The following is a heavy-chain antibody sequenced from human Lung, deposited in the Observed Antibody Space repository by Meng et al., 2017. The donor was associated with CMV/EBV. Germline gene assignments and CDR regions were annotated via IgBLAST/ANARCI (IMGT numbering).Heavy chain of an antibody. J-gene: IGHJ4*02. CDR1: GTFMSYA. CDR2: IIPIFGTA. D-gene: IGHD4-17*01. Sequence: GTFMSYAISWVRQAPGQGLEGMGGIIPIFGTANYAQKFQGRVTITTDESTSTAYMELSSLRSEDTAVYYCARVRSRDYGDFYAHFDYWGQGTLVTVSS. V-gene: IGHV1-69*05. CDR3: ARVRSRDYGDFYAHFDY.